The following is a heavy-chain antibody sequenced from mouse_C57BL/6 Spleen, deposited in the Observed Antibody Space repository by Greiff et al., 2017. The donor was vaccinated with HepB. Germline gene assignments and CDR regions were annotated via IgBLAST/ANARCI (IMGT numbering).Heavy chain of an antibody. J-gene: IGHJ2*01. CDR3: ARWDYYGSSYVDY. CDR2: INPSRGYT. CDR1: GYTFTSYW. Sequence: VQRVESGAELAKPGASVKLSCKASGYTFTSYWMHWVKQRPGQGLEWIGYINPSRGYTKYNQKFKDKATLTADKSSSTAYMQRSSLTYEDSAVYYCARWDYYGSSYVDYWGQGTTLTVSS. D-gene: IGHD1-1*01. V-gene: IGHV1-7*01.